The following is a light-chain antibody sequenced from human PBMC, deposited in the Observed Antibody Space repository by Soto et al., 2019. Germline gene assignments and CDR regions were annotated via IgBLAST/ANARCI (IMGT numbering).Light chain of an antibody. CDR3: CSHAGSSVV. Sequence: QSALTQPRSVSGSSGQSVTISCTGTSSDVGAYNHVSWYQQHPGKAPKLMIYDVSKRPSGVPDRFSGSKSGNTASLTISGLQAEDEADYYCCSHAGSSVVFGTGTKLTVL. J-gene: IGLJ1*01. CDR1: SSDVGAYNH. CDR2: DVS. V-gene: IGLV2-11*01.